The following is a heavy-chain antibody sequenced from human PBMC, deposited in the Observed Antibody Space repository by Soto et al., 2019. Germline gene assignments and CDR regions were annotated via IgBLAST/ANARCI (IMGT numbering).Heavy chain of an antibody. V-gene: IGHV4-59*08. D-gene: IGHD1-26*01. Sequence: QVQLQESGPGVVKPSETLSLTCTVSGGSISSYYWSWIRQPPGKGVEWIGYNYYSGSTNYNPSLKCRVTISVDTSNNQFSLTLTSVTAADMAVYYCASHSVTYYDFDYLGQGTLVTVSS. CDR3: ASHSVTYYDFDY. CDR2: NYYSGST. J-gene: IGHJ4*02. CDR1: GGSISSYY.